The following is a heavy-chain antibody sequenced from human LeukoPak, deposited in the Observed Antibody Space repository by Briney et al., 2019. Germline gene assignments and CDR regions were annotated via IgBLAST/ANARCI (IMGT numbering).Heavy chain of an antibody. CDR3: ARDGGSYYSPSDY. CDR2: TIPILGIA. Sequence: SMKVSCKASGGTFSSYAISWVRQAPGQGLEWMGRTIPILGIANYAQKFQGRVTITADKSTSTAYMELSSLRSEDTAVYYCARDGGSYYSPSDYWGQGTLVTVSS. CDR1: GGTFSSYA. D-gene: IGHD1-26*01. J-gene: IGHJ4*02. V-gene: IGHV1-69*04.